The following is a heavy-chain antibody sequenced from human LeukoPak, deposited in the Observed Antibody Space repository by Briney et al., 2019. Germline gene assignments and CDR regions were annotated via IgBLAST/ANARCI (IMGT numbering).Heavy chain of an antibody. CDR2: IRYDGSKI. D-gene: IGHD2-2*01. CDR3: AKDPRIVPAAKGWFNP. V-gene: IGHV3-30*02. Sequence: GGSLRLSCAASGFTFSYYGMHWVRQAPGKGLEWVAFIRYDGSKIHYADSVKGRFTISRDNSKNTLYLQMNSLRAEDTAVYYCAKDPRIVPAAKGWFNPWGQGTLVTVSS. J-gene: IGHJ5*02. CDR1: GFTFSYYG.